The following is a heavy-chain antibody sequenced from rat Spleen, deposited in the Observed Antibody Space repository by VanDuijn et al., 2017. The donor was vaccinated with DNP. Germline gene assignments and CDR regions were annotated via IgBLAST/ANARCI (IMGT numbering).Heavy chain of an antibody. J-gene: IGHJ1*01. CDR2: ISTSGSRT. CDR3: ARQIGSGASGWYFDF. CDR1: GFTFSNYY. D-gene: IGHD5-1*01. V-gene: IGHV5-25*01. Sequence: EVQLVESGGGLVQPGRSLKLSCAASGFTFSNYYMAWVRQAPKKGLEWVATISTSGSRTYYPDSVKGRFTISRDNAKSSLYLQMNSLKSEDTATYYCARQIGSGASGWYFDFWGPGTMVTVSS.